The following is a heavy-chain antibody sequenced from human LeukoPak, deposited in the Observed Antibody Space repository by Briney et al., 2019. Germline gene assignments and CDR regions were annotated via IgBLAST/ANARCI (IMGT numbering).Heavy chain of an antibody. V-gene: IGHV1-2*02. CDR1: GYTFTGYY. J-gene: IGHJ3*02. CDR3: ARAITIFGVVPRDAFDI. D-gene: IGHD3-3*01. CDR2: INLNSGGT. Sequence: ASVKVSCKASGYTFTGYYMHWVRQAPGQGLEWMGWINLNSGGTNYAQKFQGRVTMTRDTSISTAYMELSRLRSDDTAVYYCARAITIFGVVPRDAFDIWGQGTMVTVSS.